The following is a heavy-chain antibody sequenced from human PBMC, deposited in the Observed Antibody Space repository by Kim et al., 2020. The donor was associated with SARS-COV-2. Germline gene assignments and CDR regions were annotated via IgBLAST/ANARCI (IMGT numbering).Heavy chain of an antibody. V-gene: IGHV3-11*06. D-gene: IGHD6-13*01. CDR3: ARVVAAAGTLHYGMDV. Sequence: SVKGRFTSSRDTAKNSLYLQMNSLRAEDTAVYYCARVVAAAGTLHYGMDVWGQGTTVTVSS. J-gene: IGHJ6*02.